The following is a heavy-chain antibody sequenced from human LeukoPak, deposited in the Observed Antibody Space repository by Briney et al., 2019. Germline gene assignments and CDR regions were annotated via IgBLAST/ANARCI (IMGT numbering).Heavy chain of an antibody. J-gene: IGHJ4*02. CDR1: GGSISFYY. Sequence: PSETLSLTCTVSGGSISFYYWSWIRQPAGKGLEWIGRIYTSGSTNYNPSLKSRVTMSVDTSKSQFSLKLSSVTAADTAVYYCARGSPLGPYYFDYWGQGTLVTVSS. CDR2: IYTSGST. CDR3: ARGSPLGPYYFDY. V-gene: IGHV4-4*07. D-gene: IGHD7-27*01.